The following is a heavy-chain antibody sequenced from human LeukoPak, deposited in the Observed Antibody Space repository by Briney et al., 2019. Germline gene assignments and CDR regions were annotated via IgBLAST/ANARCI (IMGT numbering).Heavy chain of an antibody. CDR2: SWHGGST. J-gene: IGHJ4*02. CDR1: GYSISSGYY. CDR3: ARGRTPREYGSGSFGFDY. V-gene: IGHV4-38-2*02. D-gene: IGHD3-10*01. Sequence: SETLSLTCTVSGYSISSGYYWGWLRQPPGKGGGWRGCSWHGGSTFYSTALTSRVTDTVDTSKNQFALKLKSATAADTAVYYCARGRTPREYGSGSFGFDYWGQGTLVTVSS.